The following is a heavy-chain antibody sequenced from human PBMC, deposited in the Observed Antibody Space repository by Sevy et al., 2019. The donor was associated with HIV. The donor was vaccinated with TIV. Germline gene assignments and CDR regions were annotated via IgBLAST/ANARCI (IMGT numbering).Heavy chain of an antibody. V-gene: IGHV1-18*01. CDR1: GYTFTSYG. D-gene: IGHD1-26*01. J-gene: IGHJ6*02. CDR3: ARGPTAIVGRHFVYYGLDV. Sequence: ASVKVSCKASGYTFTSYGLSWVRQAPGQGLEWMGWITVYNGNINDGQNFQGRATMTTDTSTRTASMEVRSLRLDDTAVYYCARGPTAIVGRHFVYYGLDVWGQGTTVTVSS. CDR2: ITVYNGNI.